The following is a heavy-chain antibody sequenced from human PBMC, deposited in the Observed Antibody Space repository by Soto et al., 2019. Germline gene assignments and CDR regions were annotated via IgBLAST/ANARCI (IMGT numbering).Heavy chain of an antibody. J-gene: IGHJ6*02. D-gene: IGHD3-3*01. CDR3: AREPAGSGYYSLPYYYGMDV. CDR1: GGSISSGDYY. V-gene: IGHV4-30-4*01. Sequence: SETLSLTCTVSGGSISSGDYYWSWIRQPPGKGLEWIGYIYYSGSTYYNPSLKSRVTISVDTSKNQFSLKLSSVTAADTAVYYCAREPAGSGYYSLPYYYGMDVWGQGTTVTVS. CDR2: IYYSGST.